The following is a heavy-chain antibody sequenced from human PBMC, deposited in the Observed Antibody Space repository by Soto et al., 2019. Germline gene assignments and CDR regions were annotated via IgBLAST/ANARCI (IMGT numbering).Heavy chain of an antibody. CDR3: AKDTRVPAAIRGDAFDI. D-gene: IGHD2-2*02. CDR1: GFTFSSYA. Sequence: GGSLRLSCAASGFTFSSYAMSWVRQAPGKGLEWVSAISGSGGSTYYADSVKGRFTISRDNSKNTLYLQMNSLRAEDTAVYDCAKDTRVPAAIRGDAFDIWGQGTMVTVSS. V-gene: IGHV3-23*01. J-gene: IGHJ3*02. CDR2: ISGSGGST.